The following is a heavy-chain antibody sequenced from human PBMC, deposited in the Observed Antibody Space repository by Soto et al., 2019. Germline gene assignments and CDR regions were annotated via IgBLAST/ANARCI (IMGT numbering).Heavy chain of an antibody. D-gene: IGHD6-6*01. CDR2: IYRSGST. V-gene: IGHV4-4*02. CDR3: ARDRKGSSSSGKDYYYGMDV. J-gene: IGHJ6*02. CDR1: GGSISSSNW. Sequence: NPSETLSLTCAVSGGSISSSNWWSWVRQPPGKGLEWIGEIYRSGSTNYNPSLKSRVTISVDKSKNQFSLKLSSVTAADTAVYYCARDRKGSSSSGKDYYYGMDVWGQGTTVTVSS.